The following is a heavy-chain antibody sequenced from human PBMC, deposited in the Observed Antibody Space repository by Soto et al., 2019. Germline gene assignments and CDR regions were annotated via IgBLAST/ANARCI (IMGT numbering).Heavy chain of an antibody. V-gene: IGHV3-23*01. CDR3: AKDGVVVTAIPLFDY. CDR2: ISGSGGST. D-gene: IGHD2-21*02. Sequence: GGSLRLSSAASGFTFSSYAMSWVRQAPGKGLEWVSAISGSGGSTYYADSVKGRFTISRDNSKNTLYLQMNSLRAEDTAVYYCAKDGVVVTAIPLFDYWGQGTLVTVSS. CDR1: GFTFSSYA. J-gene: IGHJ4*02.